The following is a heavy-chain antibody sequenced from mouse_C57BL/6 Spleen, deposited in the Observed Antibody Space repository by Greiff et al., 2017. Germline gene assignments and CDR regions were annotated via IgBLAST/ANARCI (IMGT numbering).Heavy chain of an antibody. CDR3: ARHEPFYAMDY. V-gene: IGHV5-6*01. CDR1: GFTFSSYG. CDR2: ISSGGSYT. J-gene: IGHJ4*01. Sequence: EVMLVESGGDLVKPGGSLKLSCAASGFTFSSYGMSWVRQTPDKRLEWVATISSGGSYTYYPDSVKGRFTISRDNAKNTLYLQMSSLKSEDTAMYYCARHEPFYAMDYWGQGTSVTVSS.